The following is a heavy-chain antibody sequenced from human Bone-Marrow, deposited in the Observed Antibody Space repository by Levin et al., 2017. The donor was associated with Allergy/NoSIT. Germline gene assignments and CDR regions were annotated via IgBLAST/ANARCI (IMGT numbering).Heavy chain of an antibody. J-gene: IGHJ4*02. D-gene: IGHD2-2*01. Sequence: GGSLRLSCAASGFTFSRYWMHWVRQAPGKGLVWVSRITGDGRDTNYADSVGGRFTISRDNAKNTLYLEMNSLRAEDTAVYYCARGGCSSTSCLDYWGQGILVTVSS. CDR1: GFTFSRYW. CDR3: ARGGCSSTSCLDY. V-gene: IGHV3-74*01. CDR2: ITGDGRDT.